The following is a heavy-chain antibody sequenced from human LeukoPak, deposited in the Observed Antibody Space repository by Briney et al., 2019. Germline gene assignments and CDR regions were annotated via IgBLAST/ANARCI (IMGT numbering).Heavy chain of an antibody. CDR2: INPNSGGT. D-gene: IGHD6-13*01. Sequence: ASVKVSCKASGYTFTGYYMHWVRQAPGQGLEWMGWINPNSGGTNYAQKFQGRVTMTRDTSISTAYMELSRLRSDDTVVYYCARESGVGAAAFDAFDIWGQGTMVTVSS. CDR1: GYTFTGYY. J-gene: IGHJ3*02. CDR3: ARESGVGAAAFDAFDI. V-gene: IGHV1-2*02.